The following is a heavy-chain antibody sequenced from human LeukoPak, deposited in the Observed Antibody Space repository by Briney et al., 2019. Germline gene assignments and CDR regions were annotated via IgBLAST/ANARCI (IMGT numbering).Heavy chain of an antibody. V-gene: IGHV1-69*13. CDR1: GGTFSRFT. Sequence: SVKVSCKASGGTFSRFTISWVRQAPGQGFEWMGGITPIFGTANFAQKFQGRVSITADESASTAFMELNSLRSEDTAVYYCAREWGLESSGYYYAYWGQGTLVTVSS. CDR3: AREWGLESSGYYYAY. J-gene: IGHJ4*01. CDR2: ITPIFGTA. D-gene: IGHD3-22*01.